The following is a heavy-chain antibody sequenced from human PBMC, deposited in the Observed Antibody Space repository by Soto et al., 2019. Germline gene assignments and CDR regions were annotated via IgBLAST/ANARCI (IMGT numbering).Heavy chain of an antibody. CDR1: GFTFSDHH. Sequence: EVQLVESGGGLVQPGGSLRLSCVGSGFTFSDHHMDWVRQSPGKGLEWVGRARNRANSHTTEYSASVKGRFTISRDDSTNSMYVQMNSLKTEDTAVYYCSNSPVGKIGSGWGQGTLVTVSS. CDR2: ARNRANSHTT. V-gene: IGHV3-72*01. CDR3: SNSPVGKIGSG. D-gene: IGHD6-13*01. J-gene: IGHJ4*02.